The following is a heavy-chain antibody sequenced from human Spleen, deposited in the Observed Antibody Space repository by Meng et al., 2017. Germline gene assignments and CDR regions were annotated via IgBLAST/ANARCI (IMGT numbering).Heavy chain of an antibody. J-gene: IGHJ4*02. Sequence: QIPLKEFGPTLVKPTQTLTLTCTFSGFSFSTSGVTVGWIRQPPGKALEWLAFIYWDDDRRYSPSLRSRLTITKDTSKKQVVLTMTNMDPGDTATYYCAYSPSSVAGTFNWGQGTLVTVSS. D-gene: IGHD6-19*01. CDR3: AYSPSSVAGTFN. CDR1: GFSFSTSGVT. CDR2: IYWDDDR. V-gene: IGHV2-5*02.